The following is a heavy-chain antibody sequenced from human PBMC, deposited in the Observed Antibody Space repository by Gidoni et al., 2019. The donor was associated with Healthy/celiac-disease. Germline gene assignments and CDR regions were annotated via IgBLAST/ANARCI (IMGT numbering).Heavy chain of an antibody. CDR1: GCTFDDYA. D-gene: IGHD3-22*01. Sequence: EVQLVESGGGLVQPGRSLRLSCAASGCTFDDYAMHWVRQAPGKGLEWVSGISWNSGSIGYADSVKGRFTISRDNAKNSLYLQMNSLRAEDTALYYCAKGYDSSGYAVPDYWGQGTLVTVSS. CDR2: ISWNSGSI. V-gene: IGHV3-9*01. J-gene: IGHJ4*02. CDR3: AKGYDSSGYAVPDY.